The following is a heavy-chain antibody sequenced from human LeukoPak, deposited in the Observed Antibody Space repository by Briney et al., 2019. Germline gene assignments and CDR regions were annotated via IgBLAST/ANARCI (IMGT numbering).Heavy chain of an antibody. D-gene: IGHD3-22*01. CDR1: GFTFRNYH. CDR2: ISGSGSHK. V-gene: IGHV3-21*01. Sequence: GGSLRLSCAGAGFTFRNYHMFWVRQAPGKGLEWVSSISGSGSHKDYADSVKGRFTISRDNAKNSLSLQMNSLRVEDTAVYYCVRSYYYDGSGYWGQGTLVTVSS. J-gene: IGHJ4*02. CDR3: VRSYYYDGSGY.